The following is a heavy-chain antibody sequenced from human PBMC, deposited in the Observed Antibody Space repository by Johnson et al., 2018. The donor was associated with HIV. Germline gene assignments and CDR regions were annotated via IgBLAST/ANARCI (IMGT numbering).Heavy chain of an antibody. CDR1: GITVGTNY. CDR2: IFSVGDV. Sequence: VQLVESGGGLVQPGGSLRLSCAASGITVGTNYMSWVRQAPGKGLEWVSVIFSVGDVYYADSVKGRFTISRDNSKNMVSLQMHSRRPEDTAVYYCARDGRDLVTRGSFDVWGQGTVVTVSS. D-gene: IGHD3-9*01. V-gene: IGHV3-66*02. CDR3: ARDGRDLVTRGSFDV. J-gene: IGHJ3*01.